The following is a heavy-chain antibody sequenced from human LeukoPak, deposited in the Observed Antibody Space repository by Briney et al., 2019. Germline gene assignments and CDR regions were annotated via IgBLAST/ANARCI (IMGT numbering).Heavy chain of an antibody. D-gene: IGHD1-26*01. CDR2: IYSGGNT. V-gene: IGHV3-53*01. CDR3: ARDRVGATTNFDC. CDR1: GFTVSSNY. J-gene: IGHJ4*02. Sequence: GGSLRLSCAASGFTVSSNYMSWVRQAPGKGLDWVSVIYSGGNTYYADSVKGRFTISRDNSKNTLYLQMNSLRAEDTAVYYCARDRVGATTNFDCWGQGTLVTVSS.